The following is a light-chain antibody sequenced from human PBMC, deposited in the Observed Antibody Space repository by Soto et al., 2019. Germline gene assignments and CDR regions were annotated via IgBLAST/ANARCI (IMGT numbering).Light chain of an antibody. CDR3: SSFTSTNTWV. CDR2: EVS. J-gene: IGLJ3*02. Sequence: QSVLTQPASVSGSPGQSITISCTGTSSDVGGYNYVSWYQQHPGKAPKLMIYEVSNRPSGVSNRFFGSKSGNTASLTISGLQTEDEADYYCSSFTSTNTWVFGGGTKVTVL. CDR1: SSDVGGYNY. V-gene: IGLV2-14*01.